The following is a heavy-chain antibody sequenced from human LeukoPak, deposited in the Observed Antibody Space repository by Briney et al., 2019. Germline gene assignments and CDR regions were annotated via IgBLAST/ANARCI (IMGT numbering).Heavy chain of an antibody. CDR1: GYTFTSYD. D-gene: IGHD2-2*02. V-gene: IGHV1-2*02. CDR3: ASRGCSSTSCYTRPLSDYYYGMDV. CDR2: INPNSGGT. J-gene: IGHJ6*02. Sequence: ASVKVSCKASGYTFTSYDINWVRQAPGQGLEWMGWINPNSGGTNYAQKFQGRVTMTRDTSISTAYMELSRLRSDDTAVYYCASRGCSSTSCYTRPLSDYYYGMDVWGQGTTVTVSS.